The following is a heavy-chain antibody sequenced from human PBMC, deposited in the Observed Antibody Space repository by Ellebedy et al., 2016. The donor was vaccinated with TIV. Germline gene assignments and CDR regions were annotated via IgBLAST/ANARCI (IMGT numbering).Heavy chain of an antibody. CDR1: GFTFSSYS. V-gene: IGHV3-21*01. D-gene: IGHD6-13*01. Sequence: GESLKISCAASGFTFSSYSMNWVRQAPGKGLEWVSSISSSNHYIYYADSVQGRFTISRDNAKNSLYLQMNSLRAEDTAVFYCARELAAAGFFDYWGQGTLVTVSS. CDR2: ISSSNHYI. CDR3: ARELAAAGFFDY. J-gene: IGHJ4*02.